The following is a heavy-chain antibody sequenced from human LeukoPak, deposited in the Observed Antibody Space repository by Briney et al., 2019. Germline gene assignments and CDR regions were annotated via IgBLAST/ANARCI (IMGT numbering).Heavy chain of an antibody. CDR3: ARDDTIFGVVTKDYYCYYMDV. J-gene: IGHJ6*03. Sequence: SETLSLTCTVSGGSISSCYWGWIRQPAGKGLEWIGRIYTSGSTNYNPSLKSRVTMSVDTSKNQFSLKLSSVTAADTAVYYCARDDTIFGVVTKDYYCYYMDVWGKGTTVTVSS. CDR2: IYTSGST. D-gene: IGHD3-3*01. CDR1: GGSISSCY. V-gene: IGHV4-4*07.